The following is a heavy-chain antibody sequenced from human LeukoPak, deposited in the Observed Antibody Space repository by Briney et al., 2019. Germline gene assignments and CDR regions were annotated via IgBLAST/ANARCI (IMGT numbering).Heavy chain of an antibody. V-gene: IGHV4-59*12. J-gene: IGHJ2*01. D-gene: IGHD3-10*01. Sequence: SETLSLTCTVSGGSISSYYWSWIRQPPGKGLEWIGYSYYSGSTNYNPSLKSRVTISVDTSKNQFSLKLSSVTAADTAVYYCARDSLLWFGELPQNWYFDLWGRGTLVTVSS. CDR3: ARDSLLWFGELPQNWYFDL. CDR1: GGSISSYY. CDR2: SYYSGST.